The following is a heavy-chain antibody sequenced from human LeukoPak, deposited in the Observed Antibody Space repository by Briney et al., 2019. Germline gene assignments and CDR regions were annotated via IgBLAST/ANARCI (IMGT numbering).Heavy chain of an antibody. CDR1: GGSISSSNW. D-gene: IGHD4-17*01. V-gene: IGHV4-4*02. J-gene: IGHJ3*02. Sequence: PSGTLSLTCAVSGGSISSSNWWSWVRPPPGKGLEWIGEIYHSGSTNYNPSLKSRVTISVDKSKNQFSLKLSSVTAADTAVYYCAREGAHDYGDYWSRVAFDIWGQGTMVTVSS. CDR3: AREGAHDYGDYWSRVAFDI. CDR2: IYHSGST.